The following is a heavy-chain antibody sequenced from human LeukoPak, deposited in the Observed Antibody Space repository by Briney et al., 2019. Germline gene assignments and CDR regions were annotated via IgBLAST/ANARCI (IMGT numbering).Heavy chain of an antibody. CDR1: GFTFRDFW. D-gene: IGHD3/OR15-3a*01. V-gene: IGHV3-74*01. Sequence: GGSLRLSCAASGFTFRDFWFHWVRQVPGKGLVWVSRVNDDGSKTFYPGSVKGRFTISRDNAKNTVYLQMNSLRVEDTAVYYCARETLGAGLRAPDYWGRGALVTVSS. J-gene: IGHJ4*02. CDR3: ARETLGAGLRAPDY. CDR2: VNDDGSKT.